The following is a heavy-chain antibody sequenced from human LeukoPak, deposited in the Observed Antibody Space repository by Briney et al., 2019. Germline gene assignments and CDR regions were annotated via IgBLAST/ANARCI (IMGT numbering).Heavy chain of an antibody. CDR2: ISSSSSYI. D-gene: IGHD6-19*01. CDR1: GFTFSSYS. J-gene: IGHJ4*02. V-gene: IGHV3-21*01. CDR3: AREEQWSPDFFDY. Sequence: GRSLRLSCAASGFTFSSYSMNWVRQPPGKGLEWVLSISSSSSYIYYADSVKGRFTISRDNAKNSLYLQMNSLRAEDTAVYYCAREEQWSPDFFDYWGQGTLVTVSS.